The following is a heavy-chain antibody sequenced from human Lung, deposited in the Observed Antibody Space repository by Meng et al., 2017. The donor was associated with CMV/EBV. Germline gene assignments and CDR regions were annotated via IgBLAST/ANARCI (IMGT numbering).Heavy chain of an antibody. CDR1: GFPFHDYA. CDR2: ISWSSTYI. CDR3: VKDMKLHLRYYVDD. D-gene: IGHD4-17*01. V-gene: IGHV3-9*01. J-gene: IGHJ4*02. Sequence: SLKISCATSGFPFHDYAMHWVRQAPGKGLEWVSGISWSSTYIAYADSVKGRFTISRDNAKKSLYLQMNSLRAEDTAFYYCVKDMKLHLRYYVDDWGQGTLVTVSS.